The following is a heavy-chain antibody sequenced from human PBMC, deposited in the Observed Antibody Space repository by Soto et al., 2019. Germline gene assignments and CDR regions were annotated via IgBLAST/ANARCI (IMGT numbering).Heavy chain of an antibody. Sequence: PGGSLSLSCAASGFNFISYAMRWVRQAPGKGLEWVAVISYDGGKKYYADSVKGRFTIPRDNSQNTLYVEMTSLSAEDTAVYYCAREGQPAAGTTPHNWGQGTLVTVSS. CDR3: AREGQPAAGTTPHN. J-gene: IGHJ4*02. CDR2: ISYDGGKK. D-gene: IGHD6-13*01. V-gene: IGHV3-30*04. CDR1: GFNFISYA.